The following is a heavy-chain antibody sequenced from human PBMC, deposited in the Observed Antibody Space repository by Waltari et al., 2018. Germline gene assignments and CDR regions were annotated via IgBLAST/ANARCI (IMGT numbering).Heavy chain of an antibody. CDR1: GPTFSMFA. V-gene: IGHV3-23*01. CDR3: AKDHGIAY. J-gene: IGHJ4*02. D-gene: IGHD2-21*01. Sequence: QLLESGGGLVQPGGSLRPSCSASGPTFSMFAMSWVRQAPGKGLEWVSGISNSGVDTYYTDSVEGRFTISRDNSKKTLYLQMNTLRVEDTAVYYCAKDHGIAYWGQGTLVTVSS. CDR2: ISNSGVDT.